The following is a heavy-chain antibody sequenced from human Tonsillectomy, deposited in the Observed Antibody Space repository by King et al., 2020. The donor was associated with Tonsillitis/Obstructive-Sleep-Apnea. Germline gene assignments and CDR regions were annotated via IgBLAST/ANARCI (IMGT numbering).Heavy chain of an antibody. CDR3: ASEGSLYDFCSGYLS. J-gene: IGHJ4*02. V-gene: IGHV4-59*01. CDR2: IYYSGST. D-gene: IGHD3-3*01. Sequence: VQLQESGPGLVKPSETLSLTCTVSGGSISSYYWSWIRQPPGKGLEWIGYIYYSGSTNYNPSLKSRVTISVDTSKNQFSLKLSSVTAADTAVYYCASEGSLYDFCSGYLSWGQGTLVTVSS. CDR1: GGSISSYY.